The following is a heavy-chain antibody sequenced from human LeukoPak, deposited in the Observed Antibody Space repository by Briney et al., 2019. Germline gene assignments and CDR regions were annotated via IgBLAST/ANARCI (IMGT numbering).Heavy chain of an antibody. V-gene: IGHV3-23*01. CDR1: GFTFSSYA. J-gene: IGHJ4*02. CDR2: ISGSGGST. Sequence: GGSLRLSCAASGFTFSSYAMSWVRQAPGKGLEWVSAISGSGGSTYYADSVKGRLTISRDNSKNTLYLQMNSLRAEDTAIYYCAKQTRYDSPAGGRGFDFWGQGTLVTVSS. D-gene: IGHD3-22*01. CDR3: AKQTRYDSPAGGRGFDF.